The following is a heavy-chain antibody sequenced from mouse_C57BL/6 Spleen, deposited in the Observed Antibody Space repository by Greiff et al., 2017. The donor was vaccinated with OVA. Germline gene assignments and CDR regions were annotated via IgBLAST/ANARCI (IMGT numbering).Heavy chain of an antibody. J-gene: IGHJ2*01. CDR2: IDPSDSYT. D-gene: IGHD1-1*01. CDR3: AITTVVAPGYFDY. CDR1: GYTFTSYW. V-gene: IGHV1-50*01. Sequence: QVQLQQPGAELVKPGASVKLSCKASGYTFTSYWMQWVKQRPGQGLAWIGEIDPSDSYTNYNQKFKGKATLTVDTSSSTAYMQLSSLTSEDSAVYYCAITTVVAPGYFDYWGQGTTLTVSS.